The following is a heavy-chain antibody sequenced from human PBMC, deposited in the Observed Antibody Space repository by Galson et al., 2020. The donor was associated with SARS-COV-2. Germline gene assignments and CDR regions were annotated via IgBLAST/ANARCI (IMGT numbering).Heavy chain of an antibody. D-gene: IGHD3-16*01. CDR2: IWYDGSNK. CDR1: GFTFSSYG. Sequence: PGGSLRLSCAASGFTFSSYGMHWVRQAPGTGLEWVAVIWYDGSNKYYADSVKGRFAISRDNSKNTLYLQMNSLRAEDTAVYYCARRLGGYYGMDVWGQGTTVTVSS. V-gene: IGHV3-33*01. CDR3: ARRLGGYYGMDV. J-gene: IGHJ6*02.